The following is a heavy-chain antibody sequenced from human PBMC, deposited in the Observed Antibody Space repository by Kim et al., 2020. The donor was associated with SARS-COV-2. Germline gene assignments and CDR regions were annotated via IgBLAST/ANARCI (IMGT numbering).Heavy chain of an antibody. J-gene: IGHJ2*01. CDR3: AKSYYDSSGYYYPSALSYWYFDL. CDR2: ISGSGGST. CDR1: GFTFSSYA. Sequence: GGSLRLSCAASGFTFSSYAMSWVRQAPGKGLEWVSAISGSGGSTYYADSVKGRFTISRDNSKNTLYLQMNSLRAEDTAVYYCAKSYYDSSGYYYPSALSYWYFDLWGRGTLVTVSS. D-gene: IGHD3-22*01. V-gene: IGHV3-23*01.